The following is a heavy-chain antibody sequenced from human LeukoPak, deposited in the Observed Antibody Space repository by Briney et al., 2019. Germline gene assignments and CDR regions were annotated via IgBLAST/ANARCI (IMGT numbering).Heavy chain of an antibody. CDR2: IYSGGST. J-gene: IGHJ6*02. V-gene: IGHV3-66*01. CDR1: GVTVSSNY. CDR3: ARDHSSSWYAPLGMDV. Sequence: GGSLRLSCAASGVTVSSNYMSWVRQAPGKGLEWVSVIYSGGSTYYADSVKGRFTIPRDNSKNTLYLQMNSLRAEDTAVYYCARDHSSSWYAPLGMDVWGQGTTVTVSS. D-gene: IGHD6-13*01.